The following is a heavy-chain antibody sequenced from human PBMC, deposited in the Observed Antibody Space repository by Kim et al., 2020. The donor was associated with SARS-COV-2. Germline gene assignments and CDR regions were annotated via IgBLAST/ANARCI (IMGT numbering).Heavy chain of an antibody. J-gene: IGHJ4*02. D-gene: IGHD5-12*01. V-gene: IGHV4-34*01. Sequence: SETLSLTCAVYGGSFSGYYWSWIRQPPGKGLEWIGEINHSGSTNYNPSLKSRVTISVDTSKNQFSLKLSSVTAADTAVYYCACRPYPRYSGQNYFDYWGQGTLVTVSS. CDR1: GGSFSGYY. CDR2: INHSGST. CDR3: ACRPYPRYSGQNYFDY.